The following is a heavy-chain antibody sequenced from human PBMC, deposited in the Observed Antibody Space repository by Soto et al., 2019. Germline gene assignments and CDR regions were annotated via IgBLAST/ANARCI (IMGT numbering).Heavy chain of an antibody. Sequence: PGGSLRLSCAASGFTFSSYAMHWVRQAPGKGLEWISYITYSGSNTYYADSVKGRATTSRDNAKNSLYLQMNSLRAEDMAVYYCASSGRGSGSYYNVGYWGQGTLVTVSS. D-gene: IGHD3-10*01. V-gene: IGHV3-21*05. J-gene: IGHJ4*02. CDR3: ASSGRGSGSYYNVGY. CDR1: GFTFSSYA. CDR2: ITYSGSNT.